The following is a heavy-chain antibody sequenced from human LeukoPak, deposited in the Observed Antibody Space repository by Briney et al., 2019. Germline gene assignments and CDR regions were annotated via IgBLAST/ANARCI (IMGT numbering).Heavy chain of an antibody. J-gene: IGHJ4*02. CDR3: ARCIAARPWADY. CDR1: GGSISSDGYY. CDR2: IYYSGST. Sequence: PSETLSLTCTVSGGSISSDGYYWSWIRRYPGKGLEWIGYIYYSGSTYYNPSLKSRVTISVDTSKNQFSLKLSSVTAADTAVYYCARCIAARPWADYWGQGTLVTVSS. V-gene: IGHV4-31*03. D-gene: IGHD6-6*01.